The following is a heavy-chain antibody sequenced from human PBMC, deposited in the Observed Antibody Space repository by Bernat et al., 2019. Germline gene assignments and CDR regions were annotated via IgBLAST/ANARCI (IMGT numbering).Heavy chain of an antibody. CDR3: ARLAAAGTKTDY. D-gene: IGHD6-13*01. V-gene: IGHV3-21*01. CDR2: ISSSSSYI. J-gene: IGHJ4*02. Sequence: EVQLVESGGGLVKPGGSLRLSCAASGFTFSSYSMNWVRQAPGKGLEWVSSISSSSSYIYYADSVKGRFTISRDNAKNSLYLQMNSLRAEDTAVYYCARLAAAGTKTDYWGQGTLVTVSS. CDR1: GFTFSSYS.